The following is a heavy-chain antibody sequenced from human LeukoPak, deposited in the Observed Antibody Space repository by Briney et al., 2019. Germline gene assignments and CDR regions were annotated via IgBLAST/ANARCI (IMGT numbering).Heavy chain of an antibody. CDR1: GGSSSSYY. Sequence: PSENLSRTCTVSGGSSSSYYWSWLRQPPGNGLVWCGYIYYSGSTYYKPSLKSRVTISVDTSKNQFSLKLSSVTAADTAVYYCAREIQVGFDPWGQGTLVTVSS. D-gene: IGHD5-18*01. CDR3: AREIQVGFDP. V-gene: IGHV4-59*01. J-gene: IGHJ5*02. CDR2: IYYSGST.